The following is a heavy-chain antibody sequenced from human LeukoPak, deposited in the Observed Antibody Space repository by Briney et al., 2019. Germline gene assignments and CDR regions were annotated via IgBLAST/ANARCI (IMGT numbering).Heavy chain of an antibody. J-gene: IGHJ6*03. CDR2: IKEDGSAK. CDR1: GFFFSSNW. V-gene: IGHV3-7*01. CDR3: AKHWGASGWSHKNDDMDV. D-gene: IGHD6-19*01. Sequence: PGGSLRFSCAASGFFFSSNWMTWVRQAAGKGLEWVVNIKEDGSAKYYADSVKGRFTIARDNSKNTLYLQMNSLKAKDTAVYYCAKHWGASGWSHKNDDMDVWGKGTTVTVSS.